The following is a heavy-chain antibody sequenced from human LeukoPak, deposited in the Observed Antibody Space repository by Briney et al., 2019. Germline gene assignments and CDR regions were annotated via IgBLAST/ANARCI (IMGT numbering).Heavy chain of an antibody. V-gene: IGHV4-39*01. CDR2: IYYSGRT. CDR3: ARRRYYDGSGYLE. D-gene: IGHD3-22*01. J-gene: IGHJ1*01. Sequence: PSETLSLTCSVSGDSVSRSDSYWDWVRQPPGKGLEWIGTIYYSGRTYYSPSLKSRVTMSVDPSNNQFSLNLRSVTAADTALYYCARRRYYDGSGYLEWGQGTLLSVSS. CDR1: GDSVSRSDSY.